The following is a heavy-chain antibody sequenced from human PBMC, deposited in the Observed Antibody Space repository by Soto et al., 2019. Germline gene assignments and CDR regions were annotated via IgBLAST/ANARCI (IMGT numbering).Heavy chain of an antibody. J-gene: IGHJ5*01. CDR2: IYSSGDT. CDR1: GGSVTSGGYY. Sequence: QVQLQESGPGLVRPSQTLSLTCTVSGGSVTSGGYYWSWIRHCPGKGLEWIGYIYSSGDTNYNPSLNSRGAMLVATFKNQFSLQLTSVTVAVTAIYYCTRDWGRSVIHGYDSWGQGILVTVSS. V-gene: IGHV4-31*03. CDR3: TRDWGRSVIHGYDS. D-gene: IGHD7-27*01.